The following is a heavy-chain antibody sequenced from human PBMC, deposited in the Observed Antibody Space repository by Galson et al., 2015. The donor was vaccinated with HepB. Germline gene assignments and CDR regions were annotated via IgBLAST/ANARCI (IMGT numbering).Heavy chain of an antibody. D-gene: IGHD3-16*01. CDR1: GDSVTSAHSY. J-gene: IGHJ2*01. CDR2: VTFVGVS. V-gene: IGHV4-61*01. CDR3: ARHLGRDWYFDL. Sequence: QVQLQESGPGLVKPSETLSLTCHVSGDSVTSAHSYWTWIRHSPGKGLEWLGYVTFVGVSYYSSSHESRLTISSDTSKNQISFTLTSVTAADTATYFCARHLGRDWYFDLWGRGTLVTVSS.